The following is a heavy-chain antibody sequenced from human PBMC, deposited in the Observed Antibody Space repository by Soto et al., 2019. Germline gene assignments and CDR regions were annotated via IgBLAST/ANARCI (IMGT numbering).Heavy chain of an antibody. CDR3: SQYSSRGELYYYYGMDV. Sequence: GGSLRLSCAASGFTFSSYAMSWVRQAPGKVREWVSAISGSCGSRYYAGSVKGRFTSSRDNSKNTLYLEMNSLRAEDTAVYYCSQYSSRGELYYYYGMDVWGQGTTVTVSS. CDR2: ISGSCGSR. V-gene: IGHV3-23*01. CDR1: GFTFSSYA. D-gene: IGHD6-13*01. J-gene: IGHJ6*02.